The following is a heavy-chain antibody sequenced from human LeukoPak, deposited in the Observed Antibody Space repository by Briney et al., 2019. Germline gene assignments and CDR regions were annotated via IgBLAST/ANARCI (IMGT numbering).Heavy chain of an antibody. CDR2: INPSGGST. D-gene: IGHD3-22*01. CDR3: ARSNNYYESSGYYAKSRRDFDY. V-gene: IGHV1-46*01. J-gene: IGHJ4*02. Sequence: ASVKLSCKSSGYTFTSYYMHWVRQAPGQGLEWRGIINPSGGSTSYAQKFQGRVTMTRATSTSTVYMELSSLRSEDTAVYYCARSNNYYESSGYYAKSRRDFDYWGQGTLVTVSS. CDR1: GYTFTSYY.